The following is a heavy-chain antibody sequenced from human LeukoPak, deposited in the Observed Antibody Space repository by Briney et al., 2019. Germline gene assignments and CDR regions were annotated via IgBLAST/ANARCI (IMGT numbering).Heavy chain of an antibody. CDR1: GGAISNYY. D-gene: IGHD3-10*01. CDR2: IYYTGTT. Sequence: PSETLSLTCTVSGGAISNYYWSWIRQPPGKGLEWIAYIYYTGTTNYNPSLTSRVTISVDTSKNQFSLKLNSVTAADTAVYYCARHDNSGTYPLDHWGQGTLVTVSS. CDR3: ARHDNSGTYPLDH. V-gene: IGHV4-59*08. J-gene: IGHJ4*02.